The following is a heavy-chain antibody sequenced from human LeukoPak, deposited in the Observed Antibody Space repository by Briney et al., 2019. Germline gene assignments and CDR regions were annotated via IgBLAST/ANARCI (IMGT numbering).Heavy chain of an antibody. CDR2: ISGSGTNT. J-gene: IGHJ5*02. V-gene: IGHV3-23*01. Sequence: GGSLRLSCAASGFTLRSYAMSWVRQAPGQGLEWVSTISGSGTNTDYADSVKGRFTISRDNSKNTLYVQMNSLRAEDTAVYYCAKATSPVISRNLFDRWGQGTLVTVSS. CDR3: AKATSPVISRNLFDR. CDR1: GFTLRSYA. D-gene: IGHD3-3*02.